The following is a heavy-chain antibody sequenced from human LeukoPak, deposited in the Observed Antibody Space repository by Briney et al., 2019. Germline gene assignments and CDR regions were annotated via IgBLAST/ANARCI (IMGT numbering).Heavy chain of an antibody. D-gene: IGHD3-3*01. V-gene: IGHV4-30-4*08. Sequence: PSETLSLTYTVSGGSISSADYYWSWIRQPPGKGLEWIGYIYYSGSTNYNPSLKSRITMSLDTSKNQFSLKLSSVTAADTAMYYCARVPPLRFLEWYRDYWGQGTLVTVSS. CDR2: IYYSGST. J-gene: IGHJ4*02. CDR3: ARVPPLRFLEWYRDY. CDR1: GGSISSADYY.